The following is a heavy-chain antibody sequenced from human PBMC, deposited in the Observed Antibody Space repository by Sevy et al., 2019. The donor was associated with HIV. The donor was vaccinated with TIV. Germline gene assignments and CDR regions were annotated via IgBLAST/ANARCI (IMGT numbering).Heavy chain of an antibody. CDR3: ARDQDLGVLELDY. J-gene: IGHJ4*02. D-gene: IGHD2-15*01. CDR1: GYTFTDQY. CDR2: INPKSGGT. V-gene: IGHV1-2*02. Sequence: ASVKVSCKVSGYTFTDQYLHWVRQAPGQGLEWMGWINPKSGGTDYAQQFQGRVTMTRDTSINTIYMDLSRLRIDDTAVYYCARDQDLGVLELDYWGQGTLVTVSS.